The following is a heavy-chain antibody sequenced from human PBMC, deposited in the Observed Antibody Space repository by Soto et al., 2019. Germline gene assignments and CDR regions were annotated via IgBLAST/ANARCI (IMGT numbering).Heavy chain of an antibody. CDR2: ISGTSTYI. Sequence: EVQLVESGGGLVKPGGSLRLSCAASGFTFSSYSMSWVRQAPGKGLEWVSSISGTSTYIYYADSVRGRFTISRDNAKNSLYLQMNSLRAEDTAVYYCARAAPTGTLDYVDYVGQGTLVTVSS. V-gene: IGHV3-21*01. J-gene: IGHJ4*02. CDR3: ARAAPTGTLDYVDY. D-gene: IGHD1-1*01. CDR1: GFTFSSYS.